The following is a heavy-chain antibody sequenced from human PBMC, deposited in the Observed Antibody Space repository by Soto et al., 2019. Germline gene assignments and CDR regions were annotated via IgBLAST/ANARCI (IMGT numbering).Heavy chain of an antibody. CDR3: ARHNYGSGSTYFDY. CDR2: IYYSGST. Sequence: SETLSLPCPVSGCSLSSYYWSWIRQPPGKGLEWIGYIYYSGSTNYNPSLKSRVTISVDTSKNQFSLKLNSMTAADTAVYYCARHNYGSGSTYFDYWGQGTLVTVSS. V-gene: IGHV4-59*08. CDR1: GCSLSSYY. J-gene: IGHJ4*02. D-gene: IGHD3-10*01.